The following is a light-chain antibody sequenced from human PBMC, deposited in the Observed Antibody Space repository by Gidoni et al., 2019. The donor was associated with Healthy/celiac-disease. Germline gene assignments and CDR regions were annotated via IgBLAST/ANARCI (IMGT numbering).Light chain of an antibody. V-gene: IGKV3-15*01. CDR2: GAS. Sequence: EIVITQSPATLSVSPGERATLSCRASQSVSSNLAWYQQKPGQAPRLLIDGASTRATGIPARFSGSGSGTEFTLTISSLQSEDFAVYYCQQYNNWPPWTFGQGTKVEIK. CDR1: QSVSSN. CDR3: QQYNNWPPWT. J-gene: IGKJ1*01.